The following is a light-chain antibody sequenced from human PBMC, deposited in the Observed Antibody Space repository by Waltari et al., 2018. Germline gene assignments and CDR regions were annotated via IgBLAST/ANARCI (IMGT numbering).Light chain of an antibody. V-gene: IGKV3-15*01. CDR2: AAT. CDR3: QQYNDWPPFT. J-gene: IGKJ3*01. CDR1: QGISTS. Sequence: EIVMTQSPATLSVSPGETATLPCRASQGISTSLAWIQQKPGQAPRLLIYAATVRATGIPARFSGSGSDTDFTLSISSLQSEDSATYYCQQYNDWPPFTFGPGTTVHIK.